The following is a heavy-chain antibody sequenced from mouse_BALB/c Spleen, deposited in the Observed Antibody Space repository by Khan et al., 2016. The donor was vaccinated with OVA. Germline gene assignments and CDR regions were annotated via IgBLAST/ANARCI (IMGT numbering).Heavy chain of an antibody. J-gene: IGHJ2*01. CDR2: INPHIGET. CDR1: GYSFTGYF. CDR3: TRIYRSDFDY. D-gene: IGHD1-1*01. Sequence: EVQLKESGPELVRPGAPVKISCKASGYSFTGYFMNWVMQRHGKSLEWIGRINPHIGETFYNQRFKDKATLTVDESSSTAHMELRSLASEDSAVYYCTRIYRSDFDYWGQGTTLTVSS. V-gene: IGHV1-20*02.